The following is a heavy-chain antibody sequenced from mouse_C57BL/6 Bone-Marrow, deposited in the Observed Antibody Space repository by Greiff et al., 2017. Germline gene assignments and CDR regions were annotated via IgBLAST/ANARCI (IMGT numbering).Heavy chain of an antibody. CDR3: ARLSGRDYFDD. CDR2: INPSNGGT. Sequence: VQLQQPGTELVKPGASVKLSCKASGYTFPSYWMHWVKQRPGQGLEWIGNINPSNGGTNSNEKFKRKATLTVAKSSRTAYMQLSSLTSEDSAVYYCARLSGRDYFDDWGQGTTLTVSS. CDR1: GYTFPSYW. J-gene: IGHJ2*01. V-gene: IGHV1-53*01. D-gene: IGHD1-1*01.